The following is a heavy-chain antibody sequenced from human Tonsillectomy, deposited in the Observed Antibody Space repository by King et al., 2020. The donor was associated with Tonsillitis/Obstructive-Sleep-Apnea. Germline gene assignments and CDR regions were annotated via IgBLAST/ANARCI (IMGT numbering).Heavy chain of an antibody. CDR3: AKASGSYFLRGAFDI. V-gene: IGHV3-30*18. J-gene: IGHJ3*02. CDR1: GFTFSSYG. CDR2: ISYHGSDK. D-gene: IGHD1-26*01. Sequence: VQLVESGGGVVQPGRSLRLSCAASGFTFSSYGMHWVRQAPGKGLEWVAVISYHGSDKYYADSVKGRFTISRDNSKNTLDLEMNSLRAEDTAVYYCAKASGSYFLRGAFDIGGRGKMVTVSS.